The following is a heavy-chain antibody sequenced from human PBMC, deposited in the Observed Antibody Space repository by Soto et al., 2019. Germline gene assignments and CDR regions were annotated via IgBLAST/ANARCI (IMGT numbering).Heavy chain of an antibody. V-gene: IGHV4-31*03. J-gene: IGHJ6*02. D-gene: IGHD3-9*01. CDR3: ARVRRYYDILTGYHSSYGMDV. CDR1: GGSVSSGSYY. Sequence: SETLSLTCTVSGGSVSSGSYYWSWIRQHPGKGLEWIGYIYYSGSTYYNPSLKSRVTISVDTSKNQFSLKLSSVTAADTAVYYCARVRRYYDILTGYHSSYGMDVWGQGTTVTVSS. CDR2: IYYSGST.